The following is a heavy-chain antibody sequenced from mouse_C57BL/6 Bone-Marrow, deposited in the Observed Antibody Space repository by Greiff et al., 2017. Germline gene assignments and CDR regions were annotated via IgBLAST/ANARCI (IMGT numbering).Heavy chain of an antibody. CDR1: GYTFTSYW. V-gene: IGHV1-64*01. Sequence: QVQLQQPGAELVKPGASVKLSCKASGYTFTSYWMHWVKQRPGQGLEWIGMIHPNSGSTNYNEKFKSKATLTVDTSSSTAYMQLRSLTSEDAAVYCCARRGYGSLWFAYWGQGTLVTVSA. CDR3: ARRGYGSLWFAY. CDR2: IHPNSGST. D-gene: IGHD1-1*01. J-gene: IGHJ3*01.